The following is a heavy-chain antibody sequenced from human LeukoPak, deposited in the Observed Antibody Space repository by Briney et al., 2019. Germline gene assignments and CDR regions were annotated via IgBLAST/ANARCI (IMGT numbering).Heavy chain of an antibody. Sequence: GGSLRLSFEASGFTFSSCWMHWVRQAPGKGLVWVSRIKSDGSRTSYADSVKGRFTISRDNAKNTLYLQMNSLRAEDTVLYYCARESSSSTEVDVWGQGTTVTVSS. CDR3: ARESSSSTEVDV. D-gene: IGHD6-6*01. CDR1: GFTFSSCW. V-gene: IGHV3-74*01. CDR2: IKSDGSRT. J-gene: IGHJ6*02.